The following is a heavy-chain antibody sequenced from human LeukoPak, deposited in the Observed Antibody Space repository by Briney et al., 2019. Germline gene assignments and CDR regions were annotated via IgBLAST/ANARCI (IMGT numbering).Heavy chain of an antibody. CDR1: GGTFSSYA. J-gene: IGHJ4*02. Sequence: SVKVSCKASGGTFSSYAISWVRQAPGQGLEWMGGIIPIFGTANYAQKFQGRVTITTDESTSTAYMELSSLRSEDTAVYYCARGRGSHLEWLLFLFDYWGQGTLVTVSS. CDR2: IIPIFGTA. V-gene: IGHV1-69*05. CDR3: ARGRGSHLEWLLFLFDY. D-gene: IGHD3-3*01.